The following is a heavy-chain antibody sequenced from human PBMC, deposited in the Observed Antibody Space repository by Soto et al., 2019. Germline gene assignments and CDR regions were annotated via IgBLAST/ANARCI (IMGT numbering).Heavy chain of an antibody. V-gene: IGHV3-53*04. CDR2: IYSGGST. Sequence: GGSLRLSCAASGFTVSSNYMSWVRQAPGKGLEWVSVIYSGGSTYYAVSVKGRFTISSHNSKNTLYLQMNSLRAEDTAVFYCARESCSSTSCYPNWFDPWGQGTLVTVSS. D-gene: IGHD2-2*01. CDR3: ARESCSSTSCYPNWFDP. CDR1: GFTVSSNY. J-gene: IGHJ5*02.